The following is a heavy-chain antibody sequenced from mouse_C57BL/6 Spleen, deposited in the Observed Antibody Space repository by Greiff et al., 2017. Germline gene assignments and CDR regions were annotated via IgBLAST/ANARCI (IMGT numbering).Heavy chain of an antibody. V-gene: IGHV5-6*02. Sequence: DVMLVESGGDLVKPGGSLKLSCAASGFTFSSYGMSWVRQTPDKRLEWVATISSGGSYTYYPDSVKGRFTISRDNAKNTLYLQMSSLKSEDTAMYYCARHDYDYDGGFAYWGQGTLVTVSA. CDR3: ARHDYDYDGGFAY. J-gene: IGHJ3*01. D-gene: IGHD2-4*01. CDR2: ISSGGSYT. CDR1: GFTFSSYG.